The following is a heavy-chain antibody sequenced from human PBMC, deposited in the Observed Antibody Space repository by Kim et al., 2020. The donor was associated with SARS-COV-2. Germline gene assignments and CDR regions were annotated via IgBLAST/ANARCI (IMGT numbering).Heavy chain of an antibody. V-gene: IGHV3-33*06. D-gene: IGHD2-15*01. Sequence: GRFTTPRDNSQNTLYLQMNSLRAEDTAVYYCAKVGGYCSGGSCYSGGFDYWGQGTLVTVSS. J-gene: IGHJ4*02. CDR3: AKVGGYCSGGSCYSGGFDY.